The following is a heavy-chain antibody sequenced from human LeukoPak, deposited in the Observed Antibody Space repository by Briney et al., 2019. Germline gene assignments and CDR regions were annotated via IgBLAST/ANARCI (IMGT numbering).Heavy chain of an antibody. D-gene: IGHD5-12*01. CDR2: INHSGST. Sequence: SETLSLTCAVYGGSFSGYYWSWIRQPPGKGLEWIGEINHSGSTNYNPSLKSRVTISVDTSKNQFSLKLSSVTAADTAVYYCARRGYSGYGVALGGAHYFDYWGQGTLVTVSS. V-gene: IGHV4-34*01. J-gene: IGHJ4*02. CDR1: GGSFSGYY. CDR3: ARRGYSGYGVALGGAHYFDY.